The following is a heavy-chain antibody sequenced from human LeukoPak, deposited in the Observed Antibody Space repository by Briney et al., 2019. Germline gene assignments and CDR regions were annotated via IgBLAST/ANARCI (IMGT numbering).Heavy chain of an antibody. J-gene: IGHJ4*02. Sequence: SETLSLTCAVYGGSFSGYYWSWIRQPPGKGLEWIGEINHSGSTNYNPSLKSRVTISVDTSKNQFSLKLSSVTAADTAVYYCAGSVTGIQNYFDYWGQGTLVTVSS. CDR3: AGSVTGIQNYFDY. CDR1: GGSFSGYY. CDR2: INHSGST. D-gene: IGHD5-18*01. V-gene: IGHV4-34*01.